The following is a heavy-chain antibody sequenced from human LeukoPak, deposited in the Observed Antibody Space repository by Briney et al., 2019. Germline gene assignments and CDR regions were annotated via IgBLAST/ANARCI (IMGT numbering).Heavy chain of an antibody. CDR2: IANGRT. D-gene: IGHD3-10*01. CDR3: ARDKEHSYGYYFDP. Sequence: PSETLSLTCTVSGDAISTYYWNWIRQTPGKGLEWVGHIANGRTDYNPSLKSRAVISVDTSKNQISLRLTSVTAEDTALYYCARDKEHSYGYYFDPWGPGTQVLVSS. CDR1: GDAISTYY. J-gene: IGHJ4*02. V-gene: IGHV4-4*08.